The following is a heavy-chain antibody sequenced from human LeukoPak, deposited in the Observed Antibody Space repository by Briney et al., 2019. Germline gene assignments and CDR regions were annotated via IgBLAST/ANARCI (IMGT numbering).Heavy chain of an antibody. CDR2: ISSSSSTI. J-gene: IGHJ4*02. D-gene: IGHD4-17*01. CDR1: GFTFSSYS. V-gene: IGHV3-48*01. CDR3: ARDQGYGDYGD. Sequence: GGSLRLSCAASGFTFSSYSMNWVRQAPGKGLEWVSYISSSSSTIYYADSVKGRFTISRDNAKNSLYLQMNSLRAEDTAVYHCARDQGYGDYGDWGQGTLVTVSS.